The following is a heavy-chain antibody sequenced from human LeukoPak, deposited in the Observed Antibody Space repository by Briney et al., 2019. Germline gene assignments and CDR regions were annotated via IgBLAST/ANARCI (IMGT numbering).Heavy chain of an antibody. CDR3: ARDRIAAAGMFHYYYYYGMDV. D-gene: IGHD6-13*01. V-gene: IGHV1-46*01. J-gene: IGHJ6*02. CDR2: INPSGGST. Sequence: ASVKVSCKASGYTFTSYYMHWVRQAPGQGLEWMGIINPSGGSTSYAQKFQGRVTMTRDTSTSTVYMELSSLRSEDTAVYYCARDRIAAAGMFHYYYYYGMDVWGQGTTVTVSS. CDR1: GYTFTSYY.